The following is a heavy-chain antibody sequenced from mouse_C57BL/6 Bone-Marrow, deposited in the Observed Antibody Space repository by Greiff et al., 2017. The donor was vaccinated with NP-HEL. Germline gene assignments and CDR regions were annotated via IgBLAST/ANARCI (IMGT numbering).Heavy chain of an antibody. CDR3: ARDTSTVVAKAY. D-gene: IGHD1-1*01. CDR1: GFTFSSYA. V-gene: IGHV5-4*01. J-gene: IGHJ3*01. Sequence: EVKLVESGGGLVKPGGSLKLSCAASGFTFSSYAMSWVRQTPEKRLEWVATISDGGSYTYYPDNVKGRFTISRDNAKNNLYLQMSHLKSEDTAMYYCARDTSTVVAKAYWGQGTLVTVFA. CDR2: ISDGGSYT.